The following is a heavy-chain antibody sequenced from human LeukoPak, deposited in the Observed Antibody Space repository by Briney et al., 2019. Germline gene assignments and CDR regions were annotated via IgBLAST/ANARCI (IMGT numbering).Heavy chain of an antibody. CDR1: GFTFISST. V-gene: IGHV1-58*02. Sequence: GTSVKVSCKASGFTFISSTMQWVRQARGQRLEWIGWIVVGGGNTNYAQKFRERVTITSDMSTSTAYMELSSLRSEDTAVYYCAAEFDYGSGSYPFDYWGRGTLVTVSS. CDR2: IVVGGGNT. J-gene: IGHJ4*02. D-gene: IGHD3-10*01. CDR3: AAEFDYGSGSYPFDY.